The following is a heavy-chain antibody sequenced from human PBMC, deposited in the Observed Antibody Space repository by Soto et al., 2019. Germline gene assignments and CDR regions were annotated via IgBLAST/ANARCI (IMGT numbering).Heavy chain of an antibody. CDR2: IIPFFNTS. D-gene: IGHD1-26*01. Sequence: QVRLVQSGAEVRKPGSSVRVSCKASGDTFSGYAISWVRQAPGQGLDWMGGIIPFFNTSNYAQKSQGRVTITADESTSTAYMELSSLRSEDTAMYYCARESAYGGNPLAFDLWGQETLVTVSS. J-gene: IGHJ4*02. V-gene: IGHV1-69*01. CDR1: GDTFSGYA. CDR3: ARESAYGGNPLAFDL.